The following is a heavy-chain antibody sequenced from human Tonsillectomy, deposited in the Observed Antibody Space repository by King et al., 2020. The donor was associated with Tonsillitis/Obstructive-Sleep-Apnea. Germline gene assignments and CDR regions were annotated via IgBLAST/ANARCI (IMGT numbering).Heavy chain of an antibody. CDR3: ARRMGYCSSTSCYTGGFDY. CDR2: MNPNSGNT. CDR1: GYTFTSYD. V-gene: IGHV1-8*01. J-gene: IGHJ4*02. Sequence: QLVQSGAEVKKPGASVKVSCKASGYTFTSYDINWVRQATGQGLEWMGWMNPNSGNTGYAQKFQGRVTMTRNTSISTAYMELSSLRSEDTAVYYCARRMGYCSSTSCYTGGFDYWGQGTLVTVSS. D-gene: IGHD2-2*02.